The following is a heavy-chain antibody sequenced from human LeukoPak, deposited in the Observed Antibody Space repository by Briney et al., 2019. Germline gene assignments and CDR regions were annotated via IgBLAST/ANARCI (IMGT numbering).Heavy chain of an antibody. J-gene: IGHJ3*02. CDR2: ISSSGTAT. CDR1: GFTFYDYY. V-gene: IGHV3-11*04. Sequence: GGSLRLSCTASGFTFYDYYITWIRQAPGKGLGWVAYISSSGTATYYADSVKGRFTISRDNAKNSLYLQMDSLKAEDTAMYYCASPARSGIYYPDAFENWGQGTMVTVSS. D-gene: IGHD3-10*01. CDR3: ASPARSGIYYPDAFEN.